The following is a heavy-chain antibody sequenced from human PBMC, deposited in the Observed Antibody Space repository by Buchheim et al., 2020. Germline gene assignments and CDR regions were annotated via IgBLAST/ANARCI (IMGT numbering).Heavy chain of an antibody. CDR3: AKAWRRYYGMDV. CDR1: GFTFSSYG. Sequence: QVQLVESGGGVVQPGRSLRLSCAASGFTFSSYGMHWVRQAPGKGLEWVAFIRYDGSNKYYAGSVKGRFTISRDNSKNTLYLQMNSLRAEDTAVYYCAKAWRRYYGMDVWGQGTT. J-gene: IGHJ6*02. V-gene: IGHV3-30*02. CDR2: IRYDGSNK.